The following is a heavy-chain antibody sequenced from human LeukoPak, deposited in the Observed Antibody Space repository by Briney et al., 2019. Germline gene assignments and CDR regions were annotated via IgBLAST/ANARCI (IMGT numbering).Heavy chain of an antibody. D-gene: IGHD1-26*01. CDR2: IIPMYDIK. V-gene: IGHV1-69*04. CDR1: GPTFTSKT. J-gene: IGHJ3*02. CDR3: ARDRIVGPMESAFDI. Sequence: SVKVSCKASGPTFTSKTISWVRQAPGQGLEWMGRIIPMYDIKDYAQKFQGRVTITADKSTSTAYMELSSLTSEDTAVYYCARDRIVGPMESAFDIWGQGTMVTVSP.